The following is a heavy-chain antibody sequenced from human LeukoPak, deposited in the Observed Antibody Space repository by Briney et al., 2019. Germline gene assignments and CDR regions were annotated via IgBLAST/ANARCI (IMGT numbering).Heavy chain of an antibody. CDR1: GFTFSSYA. CDR3: AKQRHSNGWYYFDY. CDR2: LSVSGGTT. J-gene: IGHJ4*02. D-gene: IGHD6-19*01. Sequence: GGSLRLSCAASGFTFSSYAMIWVRQAPGRGLEWVSALSVSGGTTYYADSVKGGFTISRDNSKNTLYLQMNGLRAEDTAVYYGAKQRHSNGWYYFDYWGQGTLVTVSS. V-gene: IGHV3-23*01.